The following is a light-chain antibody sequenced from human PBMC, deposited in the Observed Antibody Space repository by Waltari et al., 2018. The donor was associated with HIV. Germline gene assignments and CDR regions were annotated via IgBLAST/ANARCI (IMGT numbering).Light chain of an antibody. J-gene: IGKJ2*01. CDR3: QQYSSYSPMYT. V-gene: IGKV1-5*03. CDR2: KAS. CDR1: QSISRW. Sequence: IQLTQSPSILSASVGDRVTITCRASQSISRWLAWYQQKPGKAPKLLIYKASSLESGVPSRFSGSGSGTEFTLTINGLQPDDFATYYCQQYSSYSPMYTFGLGTKLEIK.